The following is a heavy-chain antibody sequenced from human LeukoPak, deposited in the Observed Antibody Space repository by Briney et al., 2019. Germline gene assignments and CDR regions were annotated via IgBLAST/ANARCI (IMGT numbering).Heavy chain of an antibody. J-gene: IGHJ4*02. V-gene: IGHV4-34*01. D-gene: IGHD2-15*01. CDR3: ATRRGGPYPYYFDH. Sequence: PSETLSRTCAVYGDSFSGYYWSWIRQSPGTGLEWIGEVNDRGTTNYNPNLKSRVTISAVTSSNQFSLRLTSVTAADPAIYFCATRRGGPYPYYFDHWDQGALVTVSS. CDR2: VNDRGTT. CDR1: GDSFSGYY.